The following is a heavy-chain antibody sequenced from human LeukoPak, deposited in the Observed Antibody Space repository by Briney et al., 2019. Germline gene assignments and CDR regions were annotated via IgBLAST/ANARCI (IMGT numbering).Heavy chain of an antibody. Sequence: GGSLRLSCAASGFTFSDYYMTWLRQAPGKGLQWVAHIKQDGSEKHYVDSVKGRFTISRDNAKNSVYLQMNSLRAEDTAVYYCARADLRGGRYPWGQGTLVTVSS. CDR1: GFTFSDYY. D-gene: IGHD1-14*01. V-gene: IGHV3-7*01. CDR3: ARADLRGGRYP. J-gene: IGHJ5*02. CDR2: IKQDGSEK.